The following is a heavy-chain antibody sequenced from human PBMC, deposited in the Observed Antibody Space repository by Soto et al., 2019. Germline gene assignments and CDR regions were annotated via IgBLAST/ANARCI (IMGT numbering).Heavy chain of an antibody. Sequence: SETLSLTCTVSGGSISSYYWSWIRQPPGKGLEWIGYIYYSGSTNYNPSLKSRVTISVDTSKNQFSLKLSSVTAADTAVYYCARENPSGSHDYWGQGTLVTVSS. CDR1: GGSISSYY. CDR3: ARENPSGSHDY. V-gene: IGHV4-59*12. CDR2: IYYSGST. J-gene: IGHJ4*02. D-gene: IGHD3-10*01.